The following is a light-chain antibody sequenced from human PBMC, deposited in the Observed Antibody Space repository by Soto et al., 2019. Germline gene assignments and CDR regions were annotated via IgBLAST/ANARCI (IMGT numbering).Light chain of an antibody. CDR3: QQNYNLPPWT. J-gene: IGKJ1*01. CDR1: QNINTY. CDR2: KAS. Sequence: DIQMTQSPSSLSASVGDRVTFTCRASQNINTYLAWYQQRPGKAPKLLIYKASTLKSGVPSRFSGSGSGTEFTLTISSLQPDDFATYYCQQNYNLPPWTFGQGTKVDIK. V-gene: IGKV1-5*03.